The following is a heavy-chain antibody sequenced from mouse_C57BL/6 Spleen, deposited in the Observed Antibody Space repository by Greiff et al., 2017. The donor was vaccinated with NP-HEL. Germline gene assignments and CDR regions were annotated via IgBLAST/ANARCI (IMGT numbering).Heavy chain of an antibody. CDR2: ISSGGDYI. V-gene: IGHV5-9-1*02. CDR3: TREGASYYGSSHFDY. D-gene: IGHD1-1*01. Sequence: EVQLVESGEGLVKPGGSLKLSCAASGFTFSSYAMSWVRQTPEERLEWVAYISSGGDYIYYADTVKGRFTISRDNARNTLYLHMSSLKSEDTAMYYCTREGASYYGSSHFDYWGQGTTLTVSS. CDR1: GFTFSSYA. J-gene: IGHJ2*01.